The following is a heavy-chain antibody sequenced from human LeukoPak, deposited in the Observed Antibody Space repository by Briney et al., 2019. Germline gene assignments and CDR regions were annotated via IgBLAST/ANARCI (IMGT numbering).Heavy chain of an antibody. CDR2: INHSGST. D-gene: IGHD3-3*01. V-gene: IGHV4-34*01. CDR1: GGSFSGYY. J-gene: IGHJ4*02. CDR3: ARRALRFLEWLHRRYFDY. Sequence: SETLSLTCAVYGGSFSGYYWSWIRQPPGKGLEWIGEINHSGSTNYNPSLKSRVTISVDTSKNQFSLKLSSVTAADTAVYYCARRALRFLEWLHRRYFDYWGQGTLVAVSS.